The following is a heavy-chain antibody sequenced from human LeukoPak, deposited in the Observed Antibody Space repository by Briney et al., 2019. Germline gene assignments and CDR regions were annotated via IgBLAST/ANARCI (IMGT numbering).Heavy chain of an antibody. CDR1: GYTFTSYG. J-gene: IGHJ4*02. CDR3: ARDREWYYYDSSGYEYYFDY. Sequence: ASVKVSCKASGYTFTSYGISWVRPAPGQGLEWMGWISAYNGNTNYAQKLQGRVTMTTDTFTSTAYMELRSLRSDDTAVYYCARDREWYYYDSSGYEYYFDYWGQGTLVTVSS. V-gene: IGHV1-18*01. CDR2: ISAYNGNT. D-gene: IGHD3-22*01.